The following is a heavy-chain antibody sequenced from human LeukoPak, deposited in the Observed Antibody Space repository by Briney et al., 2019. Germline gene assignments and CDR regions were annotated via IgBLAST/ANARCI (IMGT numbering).Heavy chain of an antibody. J-gene: IGHJ4*02. D-gene: IGHD5-18*01. CDR2: IYHSGST. V-gene: IGHV4-38-2*02. CDR1: GYSISSGYY. CDR3: ARDPPGTAMEKY. Sequence: NPSETLSLTCTVSGYSISSGYYWGWIRQPPGKGLEWIGSIYHSGSTYYNPSLKSRVTISVDTSKDQFSLKLSSVTAADTAVYYRARDPPGTAMEKYWGQGTLVTVSS.